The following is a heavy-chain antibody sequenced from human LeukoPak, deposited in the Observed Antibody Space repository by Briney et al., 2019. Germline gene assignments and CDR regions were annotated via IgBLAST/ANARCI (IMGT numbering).Heavy chain of an antibody. V-gene: IGHV4-34*01. Sequence: SETLSLTCAVYGGSFSGYYWSWIRQPPGKGLEWIGEINHSGSTNYNPSLKSRVTIPVDTSKNQFSLKLSSVTAADTAVYYCARRHTDSSGSHFDYWGQGTLVTVSS. CDR2: INHSGST. D-gene: IGHD3-22*01. CDR3: ARRHTDSSGSHFDY. CDR1: GGSFSGYY. J-gene: IGHJ4*02.